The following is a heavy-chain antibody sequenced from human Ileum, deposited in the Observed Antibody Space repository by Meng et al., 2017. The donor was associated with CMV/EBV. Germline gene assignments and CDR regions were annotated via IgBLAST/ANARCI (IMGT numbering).Heavy chain of an antibody. CDR1: GYTLHNYD. J-gene: IGHJ4*02. D-gene: IGHD6-19*01. Sequence: SCRASGYTLHNYDINWVRLAAGQGLEWMGWMNPDSGLKVYAQRFQGRVIMTSNSVTGTAYMEVSSLTSEDTGVYYCARGPRSGWADFWGQGTLVTVSS. CDR3: ARGPRSGWADF. CDR2: MNPDSGLK. V-gene: IGHV1-8*01.